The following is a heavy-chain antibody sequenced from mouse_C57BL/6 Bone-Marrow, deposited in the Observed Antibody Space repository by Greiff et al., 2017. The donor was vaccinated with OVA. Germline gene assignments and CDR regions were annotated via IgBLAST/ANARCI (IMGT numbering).Heavy chain of an antibody. Sequence: VQLQQSGPELVKPGASVKIPCKASGYTFTDYNMDWVKQSHGKSLEWIGDINPNNGGTIYNQKFKGKATLTVDKSSSTAYMELRSLTSEDTAVYYCARESTTAYGYFDVWGTGTTVTVSS. CDR3: ARESTTAYGYFDV. CDR2: INPNNGGT. V-gene: IGHV1-18*01. D-gene: IGHD1-2*01. J-gene: IGHJ1*03. CDR1: GYTFTDYN.